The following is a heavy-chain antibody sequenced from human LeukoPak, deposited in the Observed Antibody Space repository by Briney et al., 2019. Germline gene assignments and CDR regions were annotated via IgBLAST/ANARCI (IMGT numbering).Heavy chain of an antibody. V-gene: IGHV4-61*01. CDR1: GGSISSSSYY. CDR3: ARDGYYDILTGPFHDAFDI. Sequence: SETLSLTCTVSGGSISSSSYYWGWIRQPPGKGLEWIGYIYYSGSTNYNPSLKSRVTISVDTSKNQFSLKLSSVTAADTAVYYCARDGYYDILTGPFHDAFDIWGQGTMVTVSS. CDR2: IYYSGST. D-gene: IGHD3-9*01. J-gene: IGHJ3*02.